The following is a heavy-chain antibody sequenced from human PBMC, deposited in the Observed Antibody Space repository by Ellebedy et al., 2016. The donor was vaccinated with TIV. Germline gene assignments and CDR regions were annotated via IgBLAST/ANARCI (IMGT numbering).Heavy chain of an antibody. CDR3: VRDTTPAYSGSAPLY. Sequence: GESLKISCAASGFTFGTYWMSWVRQAPGKGLEWVANINQDGSETYYVDSVKGRFAISRDNARNSLFLQMNSLTAEDTTLFFCVRDTTPAYSGSAPLYWGQGTLVTVSS. D-gene: IGHD1-26*01. CDR2: INQDGSET. V-gene: IGHV3-7*01. CDR1: GFTFGTYW. J-gene: IGHJ4*02.